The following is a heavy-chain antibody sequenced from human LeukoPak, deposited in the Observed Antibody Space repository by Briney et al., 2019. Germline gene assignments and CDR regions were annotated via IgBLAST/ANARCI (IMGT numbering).Heavy chain of an antibody. D-gene: IGHD2-8*01. Sequence: PSETLSLTCTVSGYSINNNYYWDWIRPPPGKGLEWIASIYHSGRTYYNPALKSRVTISVDTSKNQFSLKLSSVTAADTAVYYCAREGGYCTNGVCYWYAFDIWGQGTMVTVSS. CDR1: GYSINNNYY. CDR2: IYHSGRT. V-gene: IGHV4-38-2*02. CDR3: AREGGYCTNGVCYWYAFDI. J-gene: IGHJ3*02.